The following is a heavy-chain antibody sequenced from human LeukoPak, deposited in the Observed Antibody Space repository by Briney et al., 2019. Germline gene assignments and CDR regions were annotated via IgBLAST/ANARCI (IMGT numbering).Heavy chain of an antibody. Sequence: GASVTVSCKASGDTFSSYAISWVRQAPGQGLEWMGGFIPISGTANYAQKFQGRVTITADESTSTAYMELSSLRSEDTAVYYCASLYCSGGSCYSGWYYFDYWGQGTLVTVSS. D-gene: IGHD2-15*01. CDR1: GDTFSSYA. V-gene: IGHV1-69*13. CDR3: ASLYCSGGSCYSGWYYFDY. CDR2: FIPISGTA. J-gene: IGHJ4*02.